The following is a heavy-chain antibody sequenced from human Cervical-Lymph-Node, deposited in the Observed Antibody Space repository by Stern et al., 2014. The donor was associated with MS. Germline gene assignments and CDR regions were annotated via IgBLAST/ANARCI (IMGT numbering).Heavy chain of an antibody. CDR3: ARGPYCSSTSCYTNGYYFYGMDV. CDR2: ISGYNGNT. Sequence: QMQLVQSGPEVKKPGASVKVSCKASGYTFTSFGISWVRRAPGQGLEWMGWISGYNGNTNYPQKFQGRVTLTTDTSTSTAHMDLTSLRSDDTAMYYCARGPYCSSTSCYTNGYYFYGMDVWGQGTTVTVSS. CDR1: GYTFTSFG. J-gene: IGHJ6*02. V-gene: IGHV1-18*01. D-gene: IGHD2-2*02.